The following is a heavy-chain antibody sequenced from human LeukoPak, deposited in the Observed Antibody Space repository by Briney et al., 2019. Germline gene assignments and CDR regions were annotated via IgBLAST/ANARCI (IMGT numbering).Heavy chain of an antibody. CDR3: ARPGKGGTSQADY. CDR2: IYPGDSDT. CDR1: GYSFNNYW. J-gene: IGHJ4*02. D-gene: IGHD1-26*01. V-gene: IGHV5-51*07. Sequence: GESLKISCKASGYSFNNYWIGWVHQMPGKGLEWMGIIYPGDSDTRYSPSFQGQVTISADKSISTAYLQWSSLKASDTAMYYCARPGKGGTSQADYWGQGTLVTVSS.